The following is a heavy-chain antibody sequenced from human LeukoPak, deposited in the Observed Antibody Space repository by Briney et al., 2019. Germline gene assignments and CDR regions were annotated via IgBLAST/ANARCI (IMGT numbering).Heavy chain of an antibody. CDR2: IYSGGST. V-gene: IGHV3-53*01. Sequence: GGSLRLSCAASGFTVSSNYMSWVRQAPGKGLEWVSVIYSGGSTYYADSVKGRFTISRDNSKNTLYLQMNSLRAEDTALYYCARGFVQTGYSSSSYVHWGQGTLVTVSS. CDR1: GFTVSSNY. D-gene: IGHD6-13*01. CDR3: ARGFVQTGYSSSSYVH. J-gene: IGHJ4*02.